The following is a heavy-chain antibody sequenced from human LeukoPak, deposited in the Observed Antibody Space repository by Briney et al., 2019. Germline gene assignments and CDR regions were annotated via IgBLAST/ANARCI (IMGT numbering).Heavy chain of an antibody. CDR1: GYTFTGYY. J-gene: IGHJ4*02. Sequence: ASVKVSCKASGYTFTGYYMHWVRQAPGQGLEWMGWINPNSGGTNYAQKFQGRVTMTRDTSISTAYMELSRLRSDDTAVYYCAKDGYYGGRSWGYFDSWGQGTLVTVSS. D-gene: IGHD3-10*01. V-gene: IGHV1-2*02. CDR2: INPNSGGT. CDR3: AKDGYYGGRSWGYFDS.